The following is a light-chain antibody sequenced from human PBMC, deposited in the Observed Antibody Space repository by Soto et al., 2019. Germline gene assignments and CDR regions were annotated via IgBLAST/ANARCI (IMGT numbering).Light chain of an antibody. J-gene: IGKJ5*01. CDR2: GAS. Sequence: EIVMTQSPATLSVTPGERATLSCRASQSVSSNLAWYQQNPGQAPRLLIYGASTRATGIPARFSGSGSGTEFTLTISSLQSEDFAVYYCQQYNNWPAITFGQGTRLE. CDR3: QQYNNWPAIT. CDR1: QSVSSN. V-gene: IGKV3D-15*01.